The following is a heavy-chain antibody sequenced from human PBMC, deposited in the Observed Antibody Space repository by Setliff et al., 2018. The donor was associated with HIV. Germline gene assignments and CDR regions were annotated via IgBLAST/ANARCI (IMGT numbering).Heavy chain of an antibody. CDR2: LYYDGNT. D-gene: IGHD6-19*01. V-gene: IGHV4-38-2*02. J-gene: IGHJ4*02. CDR1: AYSIRNGYY. CDR3: ARLRPSVADRSYFDH. Sequence: SETLSLTCTVSAYSIRNGYYWGWTRQSPGKGLEWIGTLYYDGNTYYNPSLKSRVTMSVDTSKNQFSLNLNSVTAADTAVYYCARLRPSVADRSYFDHWGQGTLVTVSS.